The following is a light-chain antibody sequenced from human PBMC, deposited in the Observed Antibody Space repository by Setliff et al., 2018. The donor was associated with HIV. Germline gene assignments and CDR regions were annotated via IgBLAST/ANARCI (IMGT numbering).Light chain of an antibody. J-gene: IGLJ1*01. Sequence: QSVLTQPASVSGSPGQSITISCTGTNSDVGGYNYVSWYQQHPGRAPKLIIYEVRNRPSGVSHRFSGSKSGNTASLTISGLQAEDEADYYRSSYAITNTLPFGTGTKVTVL. CDR3: SSYAITNTLP. CDR2: EVR. CDR1: NSDVGGYNY. V-gene: IGLV2-14*01.